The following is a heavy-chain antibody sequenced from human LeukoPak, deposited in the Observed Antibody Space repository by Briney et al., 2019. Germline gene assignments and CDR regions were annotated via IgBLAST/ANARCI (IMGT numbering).Heavy chain of an antibody. Sequence: GGSLRLSCEGSGFSFSNYWMSWVRQAPGKGPEWVAHINEDGSDKYYVDSAKGRFTISRDNAKNSLYLQMGSLRAEDTAVFYCTTWSSCSRDTCQFNYWGQGTLVTVSS. CDR2: INEDGSDK. J-gene: IGHJ4*02. CDR1: GFSFSNYW. V-gene: IGHV3-7*01. D-gene: IGHD2-2*01. CDR3: TTWSSCSRDTCQFNY.